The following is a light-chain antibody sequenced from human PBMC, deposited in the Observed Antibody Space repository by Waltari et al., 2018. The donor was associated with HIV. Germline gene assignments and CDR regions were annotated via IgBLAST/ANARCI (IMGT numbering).Light chain of an antibody. Sequence: DTQMTQSPSTLSASIGDRVTISCRASPSITRSLAWYQQKTGKAPKLLVYGASTLPSGVPSKFSGSGSGTEFTLTISSLQPDDFATYYCLHYKYYPFTFGPGTKVDIK. CDR1: PSITRS. CDR2: GAS. V-gene: IGKV1-5*03. CDR3: LHYKYYPFT. J-gene: IGKJ3*01.